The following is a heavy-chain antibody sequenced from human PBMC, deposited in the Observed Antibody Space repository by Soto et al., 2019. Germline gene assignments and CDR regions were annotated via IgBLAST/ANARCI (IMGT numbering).Heavy chain of an antibody. CDR3: AKGGEGGILLHGLDP. J-gene: IGHJ5*02. V-gene: IGHV3-23*01. D-gene: IGHD2-21*01. CDR1: GFTFSSYA. CDR2: IGGSGGST. Sequence: EVQLLESGGGLVQPGGSLRLSCAASGFTFSSYAMSWVRQAPGKGLEWVSAIGGSGGSTYYADSVKGRFTISRDNSKNTQDQQINSAGAEDTAVYYCAKGGEGGILLHGLDPWGQGTLVTVSS.